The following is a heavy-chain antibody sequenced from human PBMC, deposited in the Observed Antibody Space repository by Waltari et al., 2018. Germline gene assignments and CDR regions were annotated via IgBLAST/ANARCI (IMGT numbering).Heavy chain of an antibody. V-gene: IGHV4-34*01. CDR3: ATAPDAFQIIN. D-gene: IGHD2-2*01. J-gene: IGHJ4*02. CDR2: INHSGST. Sequence: QVQLQQWGAGLLKPSETLSLTCAVYGGSFSGYYWSWIRQPPGKGLEWIGEINHSGSTNYNPSLKSRVTISVDTSISTAYMELNRLISDDSAMYYCATAPDAFQIINWGQGTLVTVSS. CDR1: GGSFSGYY.